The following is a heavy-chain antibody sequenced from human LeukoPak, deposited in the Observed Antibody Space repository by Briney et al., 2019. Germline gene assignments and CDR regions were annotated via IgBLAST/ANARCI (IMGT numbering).Heavy chain of an antibody. Sequence: ASVKVSCKASGGTFSSYAISWVRQAPGQGLEWMGWISAYNGNTNYAQKLQGRVTMTTDTSTSTAYMELRSLRSDDTAVYYCAREEDRVGATPFFDYWGQGTLVTVSS. J-gene: IGHJ4*02. CDR3: AREEDRVGATPFFDY. V-gene: IGHV1-18*01. D-gene: IGHD1-26*01. CDR1: GGTFSSYA. CDR2: ISAYNGNT.